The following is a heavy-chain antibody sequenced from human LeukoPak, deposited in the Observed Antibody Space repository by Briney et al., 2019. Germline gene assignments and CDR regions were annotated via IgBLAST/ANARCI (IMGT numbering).Heavy chain of an antibody. J-gene: IGHJ2*01. V-gene: IGHV4-34*09. CDR3: TRQRSYSWYFDL. Sequence: SETLSLTCAVYGGSFSGYYWSWIRQPPGKGLEWIGEINHSGSTNYNASLKSRLTISVDPSKNQFSLKLSSVTAADTAVYYCTRQRSYSWYFDLWGRGTLVTVSS. CDR1: GGSFSGYY. CDR2: INHSGST. D-gene: IGHD3-10*01.